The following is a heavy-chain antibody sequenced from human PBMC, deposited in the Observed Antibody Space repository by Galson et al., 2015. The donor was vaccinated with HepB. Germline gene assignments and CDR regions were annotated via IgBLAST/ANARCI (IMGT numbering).Heavy chain of an antibody. CDR2: INSDGSGT. D-gene: IGHD3-10*01. Sequence: SLRLSCAASGFTFRSYWMHWVRQAPGKGLVWVSRINSDGSGTTYADSVKGRFTISRDNAKNTLYLQMNSLRADDTAVYYCVKEGGRGPPNWFDPWGQGTLVTVSS. CDR1: GFTFRSYW. CDR3: VKEGGRGPPNWFDP. J-gene: IGHJ5*02. V-gene: IGHV3-74*01.